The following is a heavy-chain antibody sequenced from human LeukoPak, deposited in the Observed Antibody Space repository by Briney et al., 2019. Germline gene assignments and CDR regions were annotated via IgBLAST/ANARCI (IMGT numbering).Heavy chain of an antibody. J-gene: IGHJ5*02. CDR2: INHSGST. D-gene: IGHD6-19*01. CDR3: ARGYSSGFNWFDP. Sequence: SETLSLTCAVYGGSFSGYYWSWIRQPPGKGLEWIGGINHSGSTNYNPSLKSRVTISVDTSKNQFSLKLSSVTAADTAVYYCARGYSSGFNWFDPWGQGTLVTVSS. CDR1: GGSFSGYY. V-gene: IGHV4-34*01.